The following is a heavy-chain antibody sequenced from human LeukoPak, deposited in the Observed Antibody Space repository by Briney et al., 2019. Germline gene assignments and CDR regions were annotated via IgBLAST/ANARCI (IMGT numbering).Heavy chain of an antibody. V-gene: IGHV3-74*01. CDR1: GFTFSNYA. CDR3: ARGARGSGTASDY. CDR2: INSDGSST. Sequence: GGSLRLSCAASGFTFSNYAMSWVRQAPGKGLEWVSRINSDGSSTNYADSVKGRFTISRDNAKNTLHLQMNSLRAEDTAVYYCARGARGSGTASDYWGQGTLVTVSS. J-gene: IGHJ4*02. D-gene: IGHD3-10*01.